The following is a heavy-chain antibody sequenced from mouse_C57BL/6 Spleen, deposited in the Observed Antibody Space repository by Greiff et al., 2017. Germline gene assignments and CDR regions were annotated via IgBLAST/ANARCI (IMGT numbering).Heavy chain of an antibody. Sequence: QVQLQQPGAELVKPGASVKLSCKASGYTFTSYWMHWVKQRPGQGLEWIGMIHPHSGSTNYNEKFKSKATLTVDKSSSTAYMQLSSLPSEDSACYYCAAYAFAYWGQGTLVTVSA. V-gene: IGHV1-64*01. CDR1: GYTFTSYW. D-gene: IGHD1-1*01. CDR3: AAYAFAY. CDR2: IHPHSGST. J-gene: IGHJ3*01.